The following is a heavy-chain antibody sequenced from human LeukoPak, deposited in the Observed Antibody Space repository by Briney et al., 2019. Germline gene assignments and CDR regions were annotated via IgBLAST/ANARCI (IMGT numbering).Heavy chain of an antibody. Sequence: GRSLRLSCAASGFTFSSYGMNWVRQAPGKGLEWVSHIPYDGSNKYYADSVKGRFTISRDNSKNTLYLQMNSLRAEDTAVYYCAKKISITVAGSLDYWGQGTLVTVSS. J-gene: IGHJ4*02. CDR2: IPYDGSNK. V-gene: IGHV3-30*18. CDR3: AKKISITVAGSLDY. CDR1: GFTFSSYG. D-gene: IGHD6-19*01.